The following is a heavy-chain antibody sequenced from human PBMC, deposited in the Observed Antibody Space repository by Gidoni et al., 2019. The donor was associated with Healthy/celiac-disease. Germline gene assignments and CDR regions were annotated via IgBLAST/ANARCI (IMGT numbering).Heavy chain of an antibody. Sequence: EVQLLESGGGLVQPGGSLRLYCAASGFTFSSYAMSWVRQAPGKGLEWVSAISGSGGSTYYADSVKGRFTISRDNSKNTLYLQMNSLRAEDTAVYYCAKARYCSGGSCVYYYGMDVWGQGTTVTVSS. D-gene: IGHD2-15*01. V-gene: IGHV3-23*01. CDR1: GFTFSSYA. CDR2: ISGSGGST. J-gene: IGHJ6*02. CDR3: AKARYCSGGSCVYYYGMDV.